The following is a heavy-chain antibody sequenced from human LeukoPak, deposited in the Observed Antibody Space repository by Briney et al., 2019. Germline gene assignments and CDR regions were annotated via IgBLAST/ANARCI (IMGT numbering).Heavy chain of an antibody. CDR1: GGSISSYY. CDR3: ARGIAARPAYYYYYGMDV. V-gene: IGHV4-59*01. CDR2: IYYSGST. D-gene: IGHD6-6*01. Sequence: PSETLSLTCTVSGGSISSYYWSWIRQPRGKGLEWIGYIYYSGSTNYNPSLKSRVTISVDTSKNQFSLKLSSVTAADTAVYYCARGIAARPAYYYYYGMDVWGQGTTVTVSS. J-gene: IGHJ6*02.